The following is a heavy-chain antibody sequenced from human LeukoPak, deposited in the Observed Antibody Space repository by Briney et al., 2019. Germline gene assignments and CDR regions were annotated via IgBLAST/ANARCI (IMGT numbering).Heavy chain of an antibody. Sequence: SQTLSLTCAISGDSVSSNSAAWNWIRQSPSRGLEWLGRTYCRSKWYNDYAVSVKSRITINPGTSKNQFSLQLNSVTPEDTAVYYCARGLYSSGWSYYYYYYMDVWGKGTTVTVSS. J-gene: IGHJ6*03. CDR2: TYCRSKWYN. CDR1: GDSVSSNSAA. V-gene: IGHV6-1*01. D-gene: IGHD6-19*01. CDR3: ARGLYSSGWSYYYYYYMDV.